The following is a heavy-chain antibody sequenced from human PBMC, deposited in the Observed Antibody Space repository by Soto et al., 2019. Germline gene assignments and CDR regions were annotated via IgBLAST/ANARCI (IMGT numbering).Heavy chain of an antibody. CDR2: IIPIFGTA. D-gene: IGHD2-15*01. CDR1: GGTFSSYA. Sequence: SVKVSCTASGGTFSSYAISWVRQAPGQGLEWMGGIIPIFGTANYAQKFQGRVTITADESTSTAYMELSSLRSEDTAVYYCARDLHVVVVAATTGGMDVWGQGTTVTVSS. J-gene: IGHJ6*02. V-gene: IGHV1-69*13. CDR3: ARDLHVVVVAATTGGMDV.